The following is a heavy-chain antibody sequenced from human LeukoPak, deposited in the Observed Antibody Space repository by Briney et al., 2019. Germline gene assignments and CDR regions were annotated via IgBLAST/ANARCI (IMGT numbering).Heavy chain of an antibody. V-gene: IGHV4-38-2*01. CDR2: VYHTWST. D-gene: IGHD3-10*01. Sequence: SETLSLTCAVSGYSISRGYYWALIRQPPGKGLEWIGTVYHTWSTYYNPSLDSRVTISVDTSKNEFSLNLKSVTAADTAVYYCARAGWIITSGIDYWGQGALVTVSS. CDR1: GYSISRGYY. CDR3: ARAGWIITSGIDY. J-gene: IGHJ4*02.